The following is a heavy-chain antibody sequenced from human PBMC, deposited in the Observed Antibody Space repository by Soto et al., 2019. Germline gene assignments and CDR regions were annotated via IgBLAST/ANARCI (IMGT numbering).Heavy chain of an antibody. V-gene: IGHV1-2*04. Sequence: QVQLVQSGAEVKKPGASVKVSCKASGYTFTGYXXHWXXXXXXXXXXWMGWINPNSGGTNYAQKFQGWVTMTRDTSISTAYMELSRLRSDDTAVYYCARGPPGRGYSYGYFGYWGQGTLVTVSS. CDR2: INPNSGGT. D-gene: IGHD5-18*01. CDR3: ARGPPGRGYSYGYFGY. CDR1: GYTFTGYX. J-gene: IGHJ4*02.